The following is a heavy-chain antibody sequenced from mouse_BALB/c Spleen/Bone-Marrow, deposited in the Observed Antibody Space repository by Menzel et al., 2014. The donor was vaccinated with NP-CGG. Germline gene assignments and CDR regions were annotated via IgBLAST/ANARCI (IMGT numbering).Heavy chain of an antibody. CDR2: INPSNGGT. CDR3: TRSTMITYFDY. Sequence: VQLQQSGAELVKPGASVKLSCKASGYTFTSYYMYWVKRRPGQGLEWIGEINPSNGGTNFNEKFKSKATLTVDKSSSTAYMQLSSLTSEDSAVYYCTRSTMITYFDYWGQGTTLTVSS. D-gene: IGHD2-4*01. CDR1: GYTFTSYY. J-gene: IGHJ2*01. V-gene: IGHV1S81*02.